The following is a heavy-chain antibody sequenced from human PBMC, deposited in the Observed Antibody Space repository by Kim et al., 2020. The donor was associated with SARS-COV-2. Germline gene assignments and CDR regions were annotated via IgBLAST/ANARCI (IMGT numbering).Heavy chain of an antibody. J-gene: IGHJ3*02. CDR3: ARGGWELHGGYGAFDI. V-gene: IGHV1-2*02. CDR1: GYTFTGYY. D-gene: IGHD1-26*01. Sequence: ASVKVSCKASGYTFTGYYMHWVRQAPGQGLEWMGWINPNSGGTNYAQKFQGRVTMTRDMSISTAYMELSRLRSDDTAVYYCARGGWELHGGYGAFDIWGQGTMVTVSS. CDR2: INPNSGGT.